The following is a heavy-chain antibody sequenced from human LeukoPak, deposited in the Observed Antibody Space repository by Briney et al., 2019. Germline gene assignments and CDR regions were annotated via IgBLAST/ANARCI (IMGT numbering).Heavy chain of an antibody. J-gene: IGHJ4*02. D-gene: IGHD5-24*01. CDR3: AKDYFVDGSNSRIFFDS. V-gene: IGHV3-7*01. Sequence: GGSLRLSCAGSGFTLSTYWMNWVRQAPGMGLEWVAGIKQDGTEKNYVDPVKGRFTISRDNAKNSVYLQMNSLRVEDTAVYYCAKDYFVDGSNSRIFFDSWGQGILVTVSS. CDR1: GFTLSTYW. CDR2: IKQDGTEK.